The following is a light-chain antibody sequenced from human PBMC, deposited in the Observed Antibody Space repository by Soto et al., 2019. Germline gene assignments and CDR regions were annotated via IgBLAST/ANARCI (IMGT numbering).Light chain of an antibody. Sequence: AIRMTQSPSSFSASTGDRVTITCRASQGISSYLAWYQQKPGKAPKLRIYAASTLQSGVPSRFSGSGSGTDFTLTISCLQSEDFATYYCHQYYSYPYTLGQGTKLEIK. CDR3: HQYYSYPYT. V-gene: IGKV1-8*01. J-gene: IGKJ2*01. CDR2: AAS. CDR1: QGISSY.